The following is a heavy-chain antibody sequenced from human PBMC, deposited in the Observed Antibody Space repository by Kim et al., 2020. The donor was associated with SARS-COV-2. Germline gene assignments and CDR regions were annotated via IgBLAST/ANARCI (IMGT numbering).Heavy chain of an antibody. J-gene: IGHJ4*02. Sequence: STYYNPYLKRRVTISVDTSKNQFSLKLSSVTAADTAVYYCARVTPRGSYWGQGTLVTVSS. D-gene: IGHD3-16*01. CDR2: ST. V-gene: IGHV4-31*02. CDR3: ARVTPRGSY.